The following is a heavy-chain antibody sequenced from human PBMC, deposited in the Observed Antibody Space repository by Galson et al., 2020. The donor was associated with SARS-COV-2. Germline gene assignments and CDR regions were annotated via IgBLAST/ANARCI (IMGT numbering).Heavy chain of an antibody. D-gene: IGHD6-19*01. CDR3: VVSIIVAGGIDY. V-gene: IGHV3-33*03. J-gene: IGHJ4*02. Sequence: GESLKISCATSGFPFSTHAMHWVRQAPGKGLEWVAVIWSDGLYKYYGDSVKGRFTISRDNSKNTVDLQMDSLRLEDSAVYYCVVSIIVAGGIDYWGQGTLVTVSS. CDR1: GFPFSTHA. CDR2: IWSDGLYK.